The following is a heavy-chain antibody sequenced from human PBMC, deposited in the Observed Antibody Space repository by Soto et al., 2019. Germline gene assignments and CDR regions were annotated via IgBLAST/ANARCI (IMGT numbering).Heavy chain of an antibody. V-gene: IGHV4-61*01. CDR2: FYYGGAT. CDR1: NASVNSGYYY. Sequence: HVQLQESGPGLVKPSETLSLTCTVSNASVNSGYYYWSWIRQPPGKGLEWIAYFYYGGATRYNPSLLSRVSISVDTSKSQFSLTIRSLTTADTAIYYCAGADTSSYYPAIYYYGLDVWGQGTTVSVSS. D-gene: IGHD2-2*01. J-gene: IGHJ6*02. CDR3: AGADTSSYYPAIYYYGLDV.